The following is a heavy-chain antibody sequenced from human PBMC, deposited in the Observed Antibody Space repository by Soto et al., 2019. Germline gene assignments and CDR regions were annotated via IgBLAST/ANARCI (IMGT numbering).Heavy chain of an antibody. CDR1: GFAFSTYG. D-gene: IGHD2-2*01. Sequence: PGGSLRLSCAASGFAFSTYGLHWVRQAPGKGLEWVAVIWYDGSNKYYVDSVKGRFTISRDNSKNTLYLQMNSLRAEDTAVYYCARYQLPPEYYYYMDVWGKGTTVTVSS. CDR2: IWYDGSNK. CDR3: ARYQLPPEYYYYMDV. V-gene: IGHV3-33*01. J-gene: IGHJ6*03.